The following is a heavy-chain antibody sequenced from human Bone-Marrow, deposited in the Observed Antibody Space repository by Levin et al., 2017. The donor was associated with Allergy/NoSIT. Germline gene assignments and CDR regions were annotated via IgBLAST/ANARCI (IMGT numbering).Heavy chain of an antibody. CDR3: ARDREHSHGRDMGV. J-gene: IGHJ6*02. Sequence: SQTLSLTCTVSGGSISTYFWMWFRQPAGKGLEWIGHIQNTGNANYNPSLKSRVTMSLDTSKNQFSLKLNSVIAADTAVYYCARDREHSHGRDMGVWGQGTTVIVSS. D-gene: IGHD5-18*01. CDR1: GGSISTYF. CDR2: IQNTGNA. V-gene: IGHV4-4*07.